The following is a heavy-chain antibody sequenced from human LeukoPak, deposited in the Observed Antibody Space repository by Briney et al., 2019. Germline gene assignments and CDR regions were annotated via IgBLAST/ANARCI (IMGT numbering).Heavy chain of an antibody. D-gene: IGHD4-17*01. V-gene: IGHV1-46*01. CDR3: ARVHGDYEEYYYMDV. CDR1: GYTFTSYY. J-gene: IGHJ6*03. CDR2: INPSGGST. Sequence: ASVKVSCKASGYTFTSYYMHWVRQAPGQGLEWMGIINPSGGSTSYAQKFQGRVTMTRDTSISTAYMELSRLRSDDTAVYYCARVHGDYEEYYYMDVWGKGTTVTVSS.